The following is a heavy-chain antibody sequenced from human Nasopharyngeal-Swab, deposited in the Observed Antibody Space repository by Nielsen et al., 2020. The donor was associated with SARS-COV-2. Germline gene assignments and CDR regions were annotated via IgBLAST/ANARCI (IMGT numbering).Heavy chain of an antibody. D-gene: IGHD6-13*01. Sequence: GGSLRLSCAASGFSVGTNYMSWVRQAPGKGLEWVGRSRNKANSYTTEYASSVKGRFTISRDDSKNSLYLQMSSLRTEDTALYYCARDLSSIWTSGLGVWGQGTTVIVSS. CDR1: GFSVGTNY. V-gene: IGHV3-72*01. CDR3: ARDLSSIWTSGLGV. CDR2: SRNKANSYTT. J-gene: IGHJ6*02.